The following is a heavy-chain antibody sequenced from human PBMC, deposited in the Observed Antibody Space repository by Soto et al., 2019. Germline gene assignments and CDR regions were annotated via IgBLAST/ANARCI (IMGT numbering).Heavy chain of an antibody. V-gene: IGHV4-34*01. J-gene: IGHJ4*02. Sequence: SETLSLTCAVYGGSFSGYYWSWIRQPPGKGLEWIGEINHSGSTNYNPSLKSRVTISVDTSKNQFSLKLSSVTAADTAVYYCGRVPPPFIAAAGTGGDYWGQGTLVTVSS. CDR3: GRVPPPFIAAAGTGGDY. CDR1: GGSFSGYY. CDR2: INHSGST. D-gene: IGHD6-13*01.